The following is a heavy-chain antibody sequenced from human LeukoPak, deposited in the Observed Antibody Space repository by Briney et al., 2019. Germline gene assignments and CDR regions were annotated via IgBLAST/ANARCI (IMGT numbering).Heavy chain of an antibody. J-gene: IGHJ4*02. CDR1: GFTCSSYS. D-gene: IGHD3-3*01. Sequence: GGSLRLSCAASGFTCSSYSMNWVRQAPGKGLDWVSSISSSSSYIYYADSVKGRFTISRDNAKNSLYLQMNSLRAEDTAVYYCARDGGYDFWSGYYRFWDYWGQGTLVTVSS. V-gene: IGHV3-21*01. CDR2: ISSSSSYI. CDR3: ARDGGYDFWSGYYRFWDY.